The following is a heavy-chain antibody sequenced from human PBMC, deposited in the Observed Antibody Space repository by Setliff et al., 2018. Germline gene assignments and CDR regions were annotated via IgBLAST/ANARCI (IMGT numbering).Heavy chain of an antibody. V-gene: IGHV5-51*01. D-gene: IGHD1-26*01. CDR1: GYRFATYW. Sequence: PGESLKISCKGSGYRFATYWIGWVRQRPGKGLEWMGIIYPGDSDTRYSPSFQGQVTISVDKSISTAYLQWSSLKASDTAMYYCAREHVSGHSEYWGQGTLVTVSS. CDR2: IYPGDSDT. CDR3: AREHVSGHSEY. J-gene: IGHJ4*02.